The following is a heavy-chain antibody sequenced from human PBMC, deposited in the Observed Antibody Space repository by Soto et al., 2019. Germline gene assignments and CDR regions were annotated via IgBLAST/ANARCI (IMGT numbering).Heavy chain of an antibody. Sequence: QITLKESGPTLVKPTQTLTLTCTFSGFSLSTNGVGVGWIRQPPGKAREWLALIYWDDDKRYSPSLKSRLTITKDTSKNRVVLTMTNMDPVDTATYYCAHSPRITMYDDWGQGTLVTVSS. CDR1: GFSLSTNGVG. CDR2: IYWDDDK. CDR3: AHSPRITMYDD. D-gene: IGHD3-10*02. J-gene: IGHJ4*02. V-gene: IGHV2-5*02.